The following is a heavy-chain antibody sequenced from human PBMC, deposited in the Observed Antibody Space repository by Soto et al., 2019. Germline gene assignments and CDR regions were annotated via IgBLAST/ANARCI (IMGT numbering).Heavy chain of an antibody. CDR2: MSHSGGT. CDR1: GGFVSSGSYY. V-gene: IGHV4-34*01. J-gene: IGHJ3*02. D-gene: IGHD1-1*01. CDR3: AGVERGTATTVVDAFDI. Sequence: QVQLQQRGAGLLKPSETLSLTCAVYGGFVSSGSYYWSWIRQPPGKGLEWIGEMSHSGGTHFNPSLKSRVTISVDTSKNQFALKMASLTAADTALYYCAGVERGTATTVVDAFDIWGPGIMVTVSS.